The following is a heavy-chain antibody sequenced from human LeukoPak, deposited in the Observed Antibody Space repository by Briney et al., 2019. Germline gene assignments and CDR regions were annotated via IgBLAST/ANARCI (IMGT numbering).Heavy chain of an antibody. Sequence: SETLSLTCTVSGGSISSGDYYWSWIRQPPGKGLEWIGDIYYSGSTYYNPSLKNRVTISVDTSKNQFSLKLSSVTAADTAVYYCARGVREPYGVALNWFDPWGQGTLVTVSS. J-gene: IGHJ5*02. D-gene: IGHD4-17*01. CDR3: ARGVREPYGVALNWFDP. CDR1: GGSISSGDYY. V-gene: IGHV4-61*08. CDR2: IYYSGST.